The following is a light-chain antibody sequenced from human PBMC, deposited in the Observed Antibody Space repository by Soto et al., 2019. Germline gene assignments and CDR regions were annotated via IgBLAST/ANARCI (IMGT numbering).Light chain of an antibody. CDR3: QQYAGSPRT. Sequence: EIVFTQSPGTLSLSPGERATLSCRASQTVSTNYLAWYQQKPGQAPRLLIYSASRRATGIPDRFTGSGSGTDFTLTINRVEPEDFAVYFCQQYAGSPRTFGQGTKVDIK. V-gene: IGKV3-20*01. CDR2: SAS. J-gene: IGKJ1*01. CDR1: QTVSTNY.